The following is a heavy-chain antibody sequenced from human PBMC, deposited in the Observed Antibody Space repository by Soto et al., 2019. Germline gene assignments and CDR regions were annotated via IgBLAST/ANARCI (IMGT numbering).Heavy chain of an antibody. CDR2: VYYSWST. Sequence: PSETLSLTCSVSGGSVTLTSYYWGWIRQPPGKGLEWIGNVYYSWSTNYNPSLQSRVTISVDTSKNQFSLSLKSVTAADTAVYYCASDYSGYSADPEYYGVEVWGQGTTVTVSS. D-gene: IGHD3-22*01. CDR1: GGSVTLTSYY. V-gene: IGHV4-39*01. CDR3: ASDYSGYSADPEYYGVEV. J-gene: IGHJ6*02.